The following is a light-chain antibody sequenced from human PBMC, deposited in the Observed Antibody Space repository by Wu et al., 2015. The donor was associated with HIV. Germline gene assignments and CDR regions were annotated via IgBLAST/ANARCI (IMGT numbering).Light chain of an antibody. CDR2: GSS. CDR1: QDIGTKY. Sequence: DIVLTQSPGTLSLSPGGRATLSCRASQDIGTKYLAWYQQRPGQTPRLLIYGSSSRATGVSDRFSGSGSGTDFTLTIDRLEPEDFAVYYCQQYRISPHTLGQGTELDIK. V-gene: IGKV3-20*01. CDR3: QQYRISPHT. J-gene: IGKJ2*01.